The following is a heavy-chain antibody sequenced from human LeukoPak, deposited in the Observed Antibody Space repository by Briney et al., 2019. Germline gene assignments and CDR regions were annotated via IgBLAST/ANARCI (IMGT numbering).Heavy chain of an antibody. V-gene: IGHV4-34*01. CDR1: GGSFCGYY. D-gene: IGHD1-26*01. CDR3: ARDQSGSYRNGYYYYYMDV. CDR2: INHSGST. J-gene: IGHJ6*03. Sequence: SETLSLTCAVYGGSFCGYYWSWIRQPPGKGLEWIGEINHSGSTNYNPPLKSRVTISVDTSKNQFSLKLSSVTAADTAVYYCARDQSGSYRNGYYYYYMDVWGKGTTVTISS.